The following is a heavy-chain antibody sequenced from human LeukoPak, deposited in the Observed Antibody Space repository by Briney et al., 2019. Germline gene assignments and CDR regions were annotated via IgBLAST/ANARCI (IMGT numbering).Heavy chain of an antibody. V-gene: IGHV4-59*01. CDR3: ARGGTYYGSGSYYNAPPDY. J-gene: IGHJ4*02. CDR2: IYYSGST. CDR1: GGSISSYY. Sequence: PSGTLSLTCTVSGGSISSYYWSWIRQPPGKGLEWIGYIYYSGSTNYNPSLKSRVTISVDTSKNQFHLKLSSVTAADPAVYYCARGGTYYGSGSYYNAPPDYWGQGTLVTVSS. D-gene: IGHD3-10*01.